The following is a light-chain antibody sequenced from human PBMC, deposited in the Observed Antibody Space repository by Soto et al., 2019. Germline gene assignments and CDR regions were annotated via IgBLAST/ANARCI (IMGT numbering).Light chain of an antibody. V-gene: IGKV3-15*01. CDR2: RIF. J-gene: IGKJ1*01. Sequence: EIVMTQSAFTFSVFQCERCALSFRASQSVSGYLDWFHQKPGQAPRLVLLRIFTRAIGVPARFSGSGSETEFTLTISGLQSEDSGVYYCLQHYSWPWTFGQGTKVDIK. CDR1: QSVSGY. CDR3: LQHYSWPWT.